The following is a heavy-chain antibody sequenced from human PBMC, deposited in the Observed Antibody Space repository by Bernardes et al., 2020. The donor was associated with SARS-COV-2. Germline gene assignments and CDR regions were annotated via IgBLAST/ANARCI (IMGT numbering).Heavy chain of an antibody. CDR1: GGSISSSSYY. CDR2: IYYSGST. CDR3: ARHRWELAIIDAFDI. J-gene: IGHJ3*02. V-gene: IGHV4-39*01. D-gene: IGHD1-26*01. Sequence: SETLSLTCTVSGGSISSSSYYWGWIRQPPGKGLEWIGSIYYSGSTYYNPSLKSRVTISVDTSKNQFSLKRSSVTAADTAVYYCARHRWELAIIDAFDIWGQGTMVTVAS.